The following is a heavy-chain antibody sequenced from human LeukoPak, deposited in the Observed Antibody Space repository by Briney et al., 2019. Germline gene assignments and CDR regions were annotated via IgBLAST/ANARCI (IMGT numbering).Heavy chain of an antibody. CDR2: TSSSSSYI. Sequence: PGGSLRLSCAASGFTFSSYSMNWVRQAPGKGLEWVSSTSSSSSYIYYADSVKGRFTISRDNAKNSLYLQMNSLRAEDTAVYYCARAYSSSWYFDYWGQGTLVTVSS. CDR3: ARAYSSSWYFDY. CDR1: GFTFSSYS. V-gene: IGHV3-21*01. J-gene: IGHJ4*02. D-gene: IGHD6-13*01.